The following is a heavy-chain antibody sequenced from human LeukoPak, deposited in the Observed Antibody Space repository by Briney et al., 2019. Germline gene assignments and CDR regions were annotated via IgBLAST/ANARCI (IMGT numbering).Heavy chain of an antibody. J-gene: IGHJ6*03. CDR1: GFTFSSYA. CDR3: ANGNRCTSPNCLGYYYFYMDA. V-gene: IGHV3-23*01. Sequence: GGSLRLSCAASGFTFSSYAMNWVRQAPGRGLEWVSGFSGSGGTTYYADSVKSRFTISRDNSKNTLYLQMNSLRGEDTAVYYCANGNRCTSPNCLGYYYFYMDAWGKGTTVTVSS. D-gene: IGHD2-8*01. CDR2: FSGSGGTT.